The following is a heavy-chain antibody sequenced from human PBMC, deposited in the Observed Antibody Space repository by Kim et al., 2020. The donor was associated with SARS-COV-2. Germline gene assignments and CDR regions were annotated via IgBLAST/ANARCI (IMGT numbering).Heavy chain of an antibody. J-gene: IGHJ4*02. D-gene: IGHD1-26*01. CDR2: ISESTRTI. CDR3: ATGSLEWGFDH. CDR1: GLTFTIYA. V-gene: IGHV3-48*02. Sequence: GGSLRLSCVASGLTFTIYAMNWVRQAPGKGLEWVSYISESTRTIYYADSVKGRFTISRDNAKTSVYLQVNSLRDDDTAVYYCATGSLEWGFDHWGQGTLVTVSS.